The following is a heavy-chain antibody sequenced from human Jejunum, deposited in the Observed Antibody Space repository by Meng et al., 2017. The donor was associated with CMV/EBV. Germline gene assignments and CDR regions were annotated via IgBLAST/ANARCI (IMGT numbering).Heavy chain of an antibody. V-gene: IGHV3-30*02. CDR3: AKAHGSGSYYGFDY. CDR2: IWDDGSYK. D-gene: IGHD3-10*01. Sequence: QVLLVESGGGVVQPXGSLRLSCAASGFIFSSDAMHWVRQAPGKGLEWVAFIWDDGSYKYYADSVKGRFTISRDNSENTLYLQMNTLRAEDTAVYYCAKAHGSGSYYGFDYGGQGTLVTVSS. CDR1: GFIFSSDA. J-gene: IGHJ4*02.